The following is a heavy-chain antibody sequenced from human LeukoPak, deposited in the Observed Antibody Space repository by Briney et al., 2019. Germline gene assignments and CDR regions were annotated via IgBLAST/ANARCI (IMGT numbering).Heavy chain of an antibody. CDR1: GFTFSSYG. CDR3: AREGPRGNSQFDY. D-gene: IGHD2/OR15-2a*01. Sequence: GGSLRLPCAASGFTFSSYGMHWVRQAPGKGLEWVALIWYDGSNKYYTDSVKGRLTISRDDSKNTLYLKMNSLRAEDTAIYYCAREGPRGNSQFDYWGQGTLVTVSS. J-gene: IGHJ4*02. V-gene: IGHV3-33*01. CDR2: IWYDGSNK.